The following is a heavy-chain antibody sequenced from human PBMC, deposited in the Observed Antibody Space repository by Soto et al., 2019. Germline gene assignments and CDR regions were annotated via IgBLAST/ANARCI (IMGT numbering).Heavy chain of an antibody. CDR2: IIPILGIA. CDR3: ARESGFFGVDRECSGGSCYFDY. D-gene: IGHD2-15*01. Sequence: GASVKVSCKASGGTFSSYTISWVLQAPGQGLEWMGRIIPILGIANYAQKFQGRVTITADKSTSTAYMELSSLRSEDTAVYYCARESGFFGVDRECSGGSCYFDYWGQGTLVTVSS. CDR1: GGTFSSYT. J-gene: IGHJ4*02. V-gene: IGHV1-69*04.